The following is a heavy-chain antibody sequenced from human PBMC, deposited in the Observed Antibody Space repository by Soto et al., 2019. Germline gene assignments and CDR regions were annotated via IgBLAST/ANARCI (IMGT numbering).Heavy chain of an antibody. V-gene: IGHV4-34*01. Sequence: QVQLQQWGAGLLKPSETLSLTCAVYGGSFSGYYWSWIRQPXGXXXXWIGEINHSGSTNYNPSLKSRVTXXXXXXXXXXXXXXXXXXXXXXXXXXXXXXXXXXXXXXXXXXXXFDPWGQGTLVTVSS. CDR1: GGSFSGYY. CDR3: XXXXXXXXXXXXXXXXXFDP. CDR2: INHSGST. J-gene: IGHJ5*02.